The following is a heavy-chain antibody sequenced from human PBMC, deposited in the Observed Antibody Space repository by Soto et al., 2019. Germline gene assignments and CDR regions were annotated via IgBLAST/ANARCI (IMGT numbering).Heavy chain of an antibody. V-gene: IGHV4-34*01. Sequence: GSLRLSCAVSGFSISDHYMDWFRQAPGKGLEWIGEINHSGSTNYNPSLKSRVTISVDTSKNQFSLKVTSVTAADTAFYYCARRDDCSGGACWMNYFDSWGQGILVTVSS. D-gene: IGHD2-8*02. CDR3: ARRDDCSGGACWMNYFDS. J-gene: IGHJ4*02. CDR1: GFSISDHY. CDR2: INHSGST.